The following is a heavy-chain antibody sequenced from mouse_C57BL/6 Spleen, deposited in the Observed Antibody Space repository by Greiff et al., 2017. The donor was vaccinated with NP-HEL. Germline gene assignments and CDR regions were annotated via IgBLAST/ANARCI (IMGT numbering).Heavy chain of an antibody. Sequence: QVQLQQPGAELVRPGSSVKLSCKASGYTFTSYWMHWVKQRPIQGLEWIGNIDPSDSETHYNQKFKDKATLTVDKSSSTAYMQLSSLTSEDSAVYYCARHAAQAPYYFDYWGQGTTLTVSS. V-gene: IGHV1-52*01. D-gene: IGHD3-2*02. J-gene: IGHJ2*01. CDR1: GYTFTSYW. CDR3: ARHAAQAPYYFDY. CDR2: IDPSDSET.